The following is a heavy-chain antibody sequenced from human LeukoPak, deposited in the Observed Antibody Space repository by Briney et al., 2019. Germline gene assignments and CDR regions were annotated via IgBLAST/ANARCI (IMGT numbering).Heavy chain of an antibody. CDR1: GYTYTRYG. J-gene: IGHJ4*02. V-gene: IGHV1-18*01. D-gene: IGHD3-9*01. CDR2: ISAYNGNT. CDR3: ARDLNDILLGDY. Sequence: ASVNVSCKASGYTYTRYGISWVRQAAGQGLEGMGWISAYNGNTNYAKKLQGRVTMTTDTSTSTAYMELRSLRSDDTAVYYCARDLNDILLGDYWGQGTLVTVSS.